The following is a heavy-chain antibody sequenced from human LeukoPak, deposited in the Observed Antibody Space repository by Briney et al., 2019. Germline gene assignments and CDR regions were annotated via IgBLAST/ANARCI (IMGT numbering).Heavy chain of an antibody. Sequence: SVKVSCKASGGTLISYAISWVRQAPAQGLEWMGGIIPIFGAANYAQKYQGRVTITTDESTSTAYMELSSLRSEDTAVYYCARMYSSSSYNWFDPWGQGTLVTVSS. J-gene: IGHJ5*02. CDR3: ARMYSSSSYNWFDP. V-gene: IGHV1-69*05. CDR1: GGTLISYA. D-gene: IGHD6-6*01. CDR2: IIPIFGAA.